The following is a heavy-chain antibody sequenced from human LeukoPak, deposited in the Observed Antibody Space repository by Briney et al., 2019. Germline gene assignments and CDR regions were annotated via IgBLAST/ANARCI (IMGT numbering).Heavy chain of an antibody. CDR3: ASKSAGDCSGGSCYPPDY. V-gene: IGHV1-69*05. D-gene: IGHD2-15*01. Sequence: ASVKVSCKASGYTFTSYGISWVRQAPGQGLEWMGRIIPIFGTANYAQKFQGRVTITTDESTSTAYMELSSLRSEDTAVYYCASKSAGDCSGGSCYPPDYWGQGTLVTVSS. CDR2: IIPIFGTA. J-gene: IGHJ4*02. CDR1: GYTFTSYG.